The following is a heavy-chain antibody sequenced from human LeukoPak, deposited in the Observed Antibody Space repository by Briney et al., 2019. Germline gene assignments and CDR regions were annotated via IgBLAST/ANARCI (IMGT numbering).Heavy chain of an antibody. D-gene: IGHD6-19*01. CDR3: AKDLEWYSSGWSYNDY. Sequence: PGGSLRLSCAASGFTFSSYGMHWVRQAPGKGLEWVSAISGSGGSTYYADSVKGRFTISRDNSKNTLYLQMNSLRAEDTAVYYCAKDLEWYSSGWSYNDYWGQGTLVTVSS. CDR2: ISGSGGST. J-gene: IGHJ4*02. V-gene: IGHV3-23*01. CDR1: GFTFSSYG.